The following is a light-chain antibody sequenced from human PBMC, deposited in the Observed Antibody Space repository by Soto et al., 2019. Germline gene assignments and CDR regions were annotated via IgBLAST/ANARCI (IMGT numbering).Light chain of an antibody. CDR1: SSDVGSYTL. CDR3: CSYAGNSTYV. CDR2: EGS. J-gene: IGLJ1*01. V-gene: IGLV2-23*01. Sequence: QSVLTQPASVSGSPGQSITISCTGTSSDVGSYTLVSWYQQHPGKAPKLMIFEGSKRPSGVSNRFSGSKSGNTASLTISGLQAEDEADYYCCSYAGNSTYVFGTGTKLTVL.